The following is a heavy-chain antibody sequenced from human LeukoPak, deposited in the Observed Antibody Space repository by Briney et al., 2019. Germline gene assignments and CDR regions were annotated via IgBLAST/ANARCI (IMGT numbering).Heavy chain of an antibody. CDR1: GFIFNTYW. D-gene: IGHD1-26*01. CDR2: INQDGSEK. Sequence: GGSLRLSCAASGFIFNTYWMTWIRQAPGKGLEWVANINQDGSEKYYVDSVKGRFTISRDNAKNSLYLQMNSLRVEDTAVYYCAKDAHSGSYFDYWGQGILVTVSS. CDR3: AKDAHSGSYFDY. V-gene: IGHV3-7*03. J-gene: IGHJ4*01.